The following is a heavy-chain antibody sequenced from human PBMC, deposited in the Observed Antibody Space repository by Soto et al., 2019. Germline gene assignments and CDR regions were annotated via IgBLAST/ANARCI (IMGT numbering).Heavy chain of an antibody. CDR2: INPNSGGT. Sequence: ASVKVSCKASGYTFTGYYMHWVRQAPGQGLEWMGWINPNSGGTNYAQKFQGWVTTTRDTSISTAYMELSRLRSDDTAVYYCASSPGYCSGGSCHYYYYYMDVWGKGTTVTVSS. J-gene: IGHJ6*03. D-gene: IGHD2-15*01. V-gene: IGHV1-2*04. CDR1: GYTFTGYY. CDR3: ASSPGYCSGGSCHYYYYYMDV.